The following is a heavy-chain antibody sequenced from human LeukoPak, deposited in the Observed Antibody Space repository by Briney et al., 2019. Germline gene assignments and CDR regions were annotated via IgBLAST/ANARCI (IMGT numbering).Heavy chain of an antibody. CDR2: ISAYKGNT. J-gene: IGHJ1*01. CDR3: ARPYSSGWRRGKYFQH. D-gene: IGHD6-19*01. CDR1: GYTFTSYG. V-gene: IGHV1-18*01. Sequence: SVKVSCKASGYTFTSYGISWVRQAPGQGLEWMGWISAYKGNTHYAQKFQGRVTITADKSTSTAYMELSSLRSEDTAVYYCARPYSSGWRRGKYFQHWGQGTLVTVSS.